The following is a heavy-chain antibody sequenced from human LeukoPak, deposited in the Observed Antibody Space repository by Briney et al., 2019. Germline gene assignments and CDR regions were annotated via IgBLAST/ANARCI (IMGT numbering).Heavy chain of an antibody. D-gene: IGHD3-10*01. CDR2: IKQDGSEK. V-gene: IGHV3-7*05. Sequence: GGSLRLSCAASGFTFSNYWMSWVRQAPGKGLEWVANIKQDGSEKYYVDSVKGRFTISRDNAKNSMYLQMNSLRAGDTAVYYCARDGMGVIKAFDTWGQGTMVTVSS. CDR1: GFTFSNYW. CDR3: ARDGMGVIKAFDT. J-gene: IGHJ3*02.